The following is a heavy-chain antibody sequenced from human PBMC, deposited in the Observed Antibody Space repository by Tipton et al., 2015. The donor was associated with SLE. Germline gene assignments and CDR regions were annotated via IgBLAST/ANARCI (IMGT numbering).Heavy chain of an antibody. CDR1: GGSFSGYY. CDR3: ARAIGANYFHF. CDR2: INHTGGT. V-gene: IGHV4-34*01. J-gene: IGHJ4*02. D-gene: IGHD3-16*01. Sequence: TLSLTCAVYGGSFSGYYWSWIRQPPGKGLEWIGEINHTGGTNYNPSLKSRVTISVDTSKNQFSLKLRPVTAADTAVYYCARAIGANYFHFWGQGILVTVSS.